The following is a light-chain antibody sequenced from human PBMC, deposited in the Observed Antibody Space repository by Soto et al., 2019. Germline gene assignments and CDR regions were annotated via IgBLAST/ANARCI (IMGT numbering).Light chain of an antibody. CDR2: AAS. CDR1: QSISSY. V-gene: IGKV1-39*01. J-gene: IGKJ4*01. CDR3: QQSYNTLIT. Sequence: DIQMTQSPSSLSASVGDRVTITCRASQSISSYLNWYQQKPGKAPKLLIYAASSLQSGVPSRFSGSGSGTDFTLTISSLQPEDFATYYCQQSYNTLITFGGGTKVEIK.